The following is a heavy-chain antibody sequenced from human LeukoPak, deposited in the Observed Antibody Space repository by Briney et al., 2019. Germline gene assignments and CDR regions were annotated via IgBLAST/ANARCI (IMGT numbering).Heavy chain of an antibody. V-gene: IGHV4-31*03. D-gene: IGHD3-10*01. CDR2: IYYSGST. J-gene: IGHJ4*02. CDR1: GGSISSGGYY. Sequence: PSETLSLTCTVSGGSISSGGYYWSWIRQHPGKGLEWIGYIYYSGSTYYNPSLKSRVTISVDTSKNQFSLKLSSVTAADTAVYYCARLHYYASGMWDYWGQGTLVTVSS. CDR3: ARLHYYASGMWDY.